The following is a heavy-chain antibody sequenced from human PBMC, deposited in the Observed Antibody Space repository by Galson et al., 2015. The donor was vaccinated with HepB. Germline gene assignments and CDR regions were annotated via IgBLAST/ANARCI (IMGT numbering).Heavy chain of an antibody. V-gene: IGHV3-15*04. D-gene: IGHD4-17*01. CDR1: GFTFTNAW. Sequence: SLRLSCAASGFTFTNAWMSWVRQAPGKGLEWVGRIGSNLDGGTQDYAAPVKGRFIISRDDSKNTLFLQMNRLKTGDTAMYFCTTVDLSFGYGDEVDWGQGTLVTVSS. CDR3: TTVDLSFGYGDEVD. J-gene: IGHJ4*02. CDR2: IGSNLDGGTQ.